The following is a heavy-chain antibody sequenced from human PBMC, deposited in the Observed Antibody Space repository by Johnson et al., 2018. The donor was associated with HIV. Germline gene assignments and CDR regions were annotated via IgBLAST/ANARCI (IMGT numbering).Heavy chain of an antibody. Sequence: QVQLVESGGGLVKPGGSLRLSCAASGFTFSDYYMNWIRQAPGKGLEWVSYISSSGSTIYYADSVKGRFTISRDNAKNSLYLQMNSLRVEDTAVYYCVKEASRGTVTQAPDAFDVWGQGTVLTVS. V-gene: IGHV3-11*04. J-gene: IGHJ3*01. D-gene: IGHD4-17*01. CDR3: VKEASRGTVTQAPDAFDV. CDR2: ISSSGSTI. CDR1: GFTFSDYY.